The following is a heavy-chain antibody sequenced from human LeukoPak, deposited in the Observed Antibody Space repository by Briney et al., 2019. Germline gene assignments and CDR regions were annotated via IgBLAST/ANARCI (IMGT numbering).Heavy chain of an antibody. CDR1: GFTFSSYA. V-gene: IGHV3-23*01. CDR2: ISASGGRT. CDR3: AKDAPDRSSSGKFDY. Sequence: GGSLRLSCAASGFTFSSYAMHWVRQAPGKGLEWVSAISASGGRTYYADSVKGRFSISRDNSKNTLYLQMNSLRSEDTALYYCAKDAPDRSSSGKFDYWGQGTLVTVSS. D-gene: IGHD6-6*01. J-gene: IGHJ4*02.